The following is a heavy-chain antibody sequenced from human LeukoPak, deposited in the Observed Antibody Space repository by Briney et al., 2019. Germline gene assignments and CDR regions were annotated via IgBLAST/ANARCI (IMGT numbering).Heavy chain of an antibody. CDR2: IIPIFGTA. CDR1: GGTFSSYA. J-gene: IGHJ4*02. V-gene: IGHV1-69*01. Sequence: GASVNVSCKASGGTFSSYAISWVRQAPGQGLEWMGGIIPIFGTANYAQKFQGRVTITADESTSTAYMELSSLRSEDTAVYYCARGSGWYPFDYWGQGTLVTVSS. CDR3: ARGSGWYPFDY. D-gene: IGHD6-19*01.